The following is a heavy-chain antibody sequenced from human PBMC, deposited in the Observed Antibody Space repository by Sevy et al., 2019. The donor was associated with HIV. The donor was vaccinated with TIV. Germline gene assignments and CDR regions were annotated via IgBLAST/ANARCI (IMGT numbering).Heavy chain of an antibody. CDR3: ARAPLVVPAAIGYCFEY. CDR2: IYSGGST. CDR1: GFTVSSNY. V-gene: IGHV3-53*01. Sequence: GGSLRLSCAASGFTVSSNYMSWVRQAPGKGLEWVSVIYSGGSTYYADSVKGRFTISRDNSKYTLYLQMNSLRAEDTAVYYCARAPLVVPAAIGYCFEYWGQGTLVTVSS. D-gene: IGHD2-2*01. J-gene: IGHJ4*02.